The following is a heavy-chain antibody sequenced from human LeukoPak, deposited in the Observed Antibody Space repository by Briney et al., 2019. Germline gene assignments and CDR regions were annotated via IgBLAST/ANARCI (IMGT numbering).Heavy chain of an antibody. D-gene: IGHD6-13*01. Sequence: SETLSLTCTVSGVSISSGGYYWSWIRQHPGKGLEWIGYIYYSGSTYYNPSLKSRVTISVDTSKNQFSLKLSSVTAADTAVYYCARGLRSRIAAAGTRFDIWGQGTMATVSS. J-gene: IGHJ3*02. V-gene: IGHV4-31*03. CDR1: GVSISSGGYY. CDR3: ARGLRSRIAAAGTRFDI. CDR2: IYYSGST.